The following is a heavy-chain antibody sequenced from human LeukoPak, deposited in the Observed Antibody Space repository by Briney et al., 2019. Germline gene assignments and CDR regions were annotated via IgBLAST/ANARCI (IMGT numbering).Heavy chain of an antibody. J-gene: IGHJ3*02. V-gene: IGHV4-34*01. Sequence: PSETLSLTCAVYGGSFSGYYWSWIRQPPGKGLEWIGEINHSGSTNYNPSLKSRVTISVDTSKNQFSLKLSSVTAADTAVYYCARERFFVVVTAPPPRGAAFDIWGQGTMVTVSS. CDR2: INHSGST. CDR1: GGSFSGYY. CDR3: ARERFFVVVTAPPPRGAAFDI. D-gene: IGHD2-21*02.